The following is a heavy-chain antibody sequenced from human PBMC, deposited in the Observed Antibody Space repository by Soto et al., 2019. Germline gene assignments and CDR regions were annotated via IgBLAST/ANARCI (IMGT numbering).Heavy chain of an antibody. Sequence: SETLSLTCTVPGGSISSYYWSWIRQPPGKGLEWIGYIYYSGSTYYNPSLKSRVTISVDTSKNQFSLKLSSVTAADTAVYYCARVPLDYGDYTFDYWGQGTLVTVSS. J-gene: IGHJ4*02. D-gene: IGHD4-17*01. CDR1: GGSISSYY. V-gene: IGHV4-59*06. CDR2: IYYSGST. CDR3: ARVPLDYGDYTFDY.